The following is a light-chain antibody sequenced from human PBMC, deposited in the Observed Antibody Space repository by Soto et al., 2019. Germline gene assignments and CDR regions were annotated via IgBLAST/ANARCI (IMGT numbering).Light chain of an antibody. CDR2: DAS. J-gene: IGKJ5*01. CDR1: QSVSSY. CDR3: QQRSNWLIT. Sequence: ELVLTQSPATLSLSPGDRATLSRRASQSVSSYLAWYQQKPGQAPRLLIYDASNRATGIPARFSGSGSGTDFTLTISSLEPEDFAVYYCQQRSNWLITFGQGTRLRL. V-gene: IGKV3-11*01.